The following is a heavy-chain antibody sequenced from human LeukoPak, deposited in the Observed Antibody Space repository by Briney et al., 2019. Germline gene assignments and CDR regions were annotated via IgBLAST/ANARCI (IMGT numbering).Heavy chain of an antibody. J-gene: IGHJ4*02. CDR2: ISSSGSTI. CDR3: ARVQGHIVATDWVDY. D-gene: IGHD5-12*01. CDR1: GFTFSDYY. Sequence: GGSLRLSCAASGFTFSDYYMNWIRQAPGKGLEWVSCISSSGSTIFYADSVKGRFTISRDNARNSLYLQMNSLRAEDTAVYYCARVQGHIVATDWVDYWGQGTLVTVSS. V-gene: IGHV3-11*01.